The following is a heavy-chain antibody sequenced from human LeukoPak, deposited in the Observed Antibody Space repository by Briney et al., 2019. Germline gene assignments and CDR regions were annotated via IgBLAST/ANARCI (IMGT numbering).Heavy chain of an antibody. CDR1: GFTFSNAW. Sequence: PGGSLRLSCAASGFTFSNAWMSWVRQAPGKGLEWVGRIKSKTDGGTTDYAAPVKGRLTISRDDSKNTLYLQMNSLKTEDTAVYYCERAVAGTWDYWGQGTLVTVSS. J-gene: IGHJ4*02. D-gene: IGHD6-19*01. CDR3: ERAVAGTWDY. CDR2: IKSKTDGGTT. V-gene: IGHV3-15*01.